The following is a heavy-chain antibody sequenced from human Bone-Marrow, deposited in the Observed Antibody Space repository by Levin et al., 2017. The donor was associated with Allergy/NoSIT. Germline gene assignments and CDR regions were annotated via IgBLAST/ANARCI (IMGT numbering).Heavy chain of an antibody. CDR1: GGSITGNSYF. D-gene: IGHD2-15*01. CDR3: ASLLGYCGAAGCYSVDY. V-gene: IGHV4-31*03. J-gene: IGHJ4*02. CDR2: ISYGGGTT. Sequence: SETLSLTCTVSGGSITGNSYFWTWIRQHPGKGLEWIGYISYGGGTTYYSPSLRSRVIISVDTSKNQFSLRLSSVTAADTAVYYCASLLGYCGAAGCYSVDYWGQGTLVTVSS.